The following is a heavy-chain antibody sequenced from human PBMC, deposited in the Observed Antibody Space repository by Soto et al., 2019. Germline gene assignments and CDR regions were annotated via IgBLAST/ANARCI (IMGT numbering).Heavy chain of an antibody. D-gene: IGHD2-2*01. CDR1: GFTFSSYW. J-gene: IGHJ3*02. CDR2: IKQDGSEK. Sequence: GGSLRLSCAASGFTFSSYWMSWVRQAPGKGLEWVANIKQDGSEKYYVDSVKGRFTISRDNAKNSLYLQMNSLRAEDTAVYYCARDRRYCSSTSCYPDAFDIWGQGTMVTVSS. V-gene: IGHV3-7*01. CDR3: ARDRRYCSSTSCYPDAFDI.